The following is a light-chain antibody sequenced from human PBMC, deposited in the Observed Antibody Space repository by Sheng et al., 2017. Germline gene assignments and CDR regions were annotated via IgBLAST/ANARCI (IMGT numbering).Light chain of an antibody. V-gene: IGKV3-20*01. CDR1: QSVSSTY. CDR3: QHYGRWPPT. CDR2: GAS. J-gene: IGKJ4*01. Sequence: EIVLTQSPGTLSLSPGERATLSCRASQSVSSTYLVWYQQKPGQAPRLLIYGASIRATGIPDRFSGSGSGTDFTLTISSLEPEDFAVYYCQHYGRWPPTFGGGTKMEI.